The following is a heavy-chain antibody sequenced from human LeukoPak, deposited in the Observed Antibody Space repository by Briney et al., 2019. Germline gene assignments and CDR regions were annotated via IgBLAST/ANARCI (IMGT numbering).Heavy chain of an antibody. CDR1: GDSISSYH. CDR3: ARGRQYLNPFDS. D-gene: IGHD2/OR15-2a*01. CDR2: ISYTGTT. Sequence: SETLSLTCTVSGDSISSYHWNWIRQPPGKGLEYIGHISYTGTTNYNPSLKSRVTIPLDTSKNQFSLKLNSVTAADTAVYYCARGRQYLNPFDSWGQGTLVTVSS. J-gene: IGHJ4*02. V-gene: IGHV4-59*01.